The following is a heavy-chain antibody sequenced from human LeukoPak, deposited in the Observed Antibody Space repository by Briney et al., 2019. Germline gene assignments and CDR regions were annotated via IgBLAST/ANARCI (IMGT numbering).Heavy chain of an antibody. Sequence: PGGSLRLSCAASGFTFSDYYMSWIRQAPGKGLEWISYISNSGSTIYYADSVKGRFTISRDNAKNSLFLLMNSLRADDTAVYYCARGRWQLVPFDYWGQGTLVTVSS. D-gene: IGHD6-6*01. CDR3: ARGRWQLVPFDY. J-gene: IGHJ4*02. CDR1: GFTFSDYY. CDR2: ISNSGSTI. V-gene: IGHV3-11*04.